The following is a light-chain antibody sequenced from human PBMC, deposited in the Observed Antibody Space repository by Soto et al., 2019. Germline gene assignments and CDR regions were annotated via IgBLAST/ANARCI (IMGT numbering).Light chain of an antibody. Sequence: QSVLTQPPSASGAPGQSVTISCTGTSSDVGGYDYVSWYQQHPGKAPKFMNYEVSKRPSGVPDRFSGSKSGNTASLTVSGLQAEDEADYYCSSYAGSNNLVFGGGTKLTVL. CDR1: SSDVGGYDY. CDR3: SSYAGSNNLV. CDR2: EVS. V-gene: IGLV2-8*01. J-gene: IGLJ2*01.